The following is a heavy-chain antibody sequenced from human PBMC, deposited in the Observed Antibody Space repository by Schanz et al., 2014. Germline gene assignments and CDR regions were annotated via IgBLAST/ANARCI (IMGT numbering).Heavy chain of an antibody. Sequence: VHLEESGGGVVQPGRSLRLSCAASGFTFHTYDMHWVRQAPGKGLEWVAQISHDGHRDFYADSVKGRFTISRDTPKNTLYVQMNSLRADDTAVYYCARETRRNYFDYWGQGTLVTVSS. CDR1: GFTFHTYD. J-gene: IGHJ4*02. CDR2: ISHDGHRD. V-gene: IGHV3-30-3*01. CDR3: ARETRRNYFDY.